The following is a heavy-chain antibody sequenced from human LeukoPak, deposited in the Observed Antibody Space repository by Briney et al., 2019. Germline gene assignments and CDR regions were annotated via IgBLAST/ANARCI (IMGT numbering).Heavy chain of an antibody. Sequence: TLSLTCAVSGGSISSSSGNCWTWVRQPPGKGLEWIGEIYHSGSTNYNPSLKSRVTMLLDKSKNQFSLKLSSVTAADTAVYYCARNGGNSDFDYWGQGTLVTVSS. J-gene: IGHJ4*02. CDR3: ARNGGNSDFDY. D-gene: IGHD4-23*01. V-gene: IGHV4-4*02. CDR2: IYHSGST. CDR1: GGSISSSSGNC.